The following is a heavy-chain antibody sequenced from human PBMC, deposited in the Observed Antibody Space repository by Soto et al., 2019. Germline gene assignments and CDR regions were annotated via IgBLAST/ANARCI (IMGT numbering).Heavy chain of an antibody. CDR1: GFTFSSYA. D-gene: IGHD3-16*01. J-gene: IGHJ4*02. CDR3: VRASLSLGDYFDY. V-gene: IGHV3-30*04. CDR2: ISYDGRNK. Sequence: QVHLVESGGGVVQPGRSLTLSCAASGFTFSSYAIHWVRQAPGKGLEWVAIISYDGRNKYYADAVKGRFTISRDNSQDTLFLQMNSLRAEDTAVYHCVRASLSLGDYFDYWGQGTLVTVSS.